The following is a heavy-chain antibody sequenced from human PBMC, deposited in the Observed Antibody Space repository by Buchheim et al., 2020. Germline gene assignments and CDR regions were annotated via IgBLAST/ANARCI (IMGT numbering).Heavy chain of an antibody. CDR3: ARQFGSAVHDYGMDV. V-gene: IGHV4-59*08. CDR2: VHETGTT. D-gene: IGHD3-10*01. Sequence: QVRLQPSGPGLLKPSETLALTCSVSGGTTGAYHWSWIRQPPGKGLEWIACVHETGTTNYSHSVKSRATVSLDTSNTQFSLHLKSVVAADTAVYYCARQFGSAVHDYGMDVWGPGTT. CDR1: GGTTGAYH. J-gene: IGHJ6*02.